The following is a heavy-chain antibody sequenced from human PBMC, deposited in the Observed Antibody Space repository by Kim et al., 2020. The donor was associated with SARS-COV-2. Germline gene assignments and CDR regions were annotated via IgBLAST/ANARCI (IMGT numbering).Heavy chain of an antibody. CDR1: GGSISSYY. Sequence: SETLSLTCTVSGGSISSYYWSWIRQPPGKGLEWIGYIYYSGSTNYNPSLKSRVTISVDTSKNQFSLKLSSVTAADTAVYYCARAGWMTIPNWFDPWGQGTLVTVSS. D-gene: IGHD2-21*01. J-gene: IGHJ5*02. V-gene: IGHV4-59*13. CDR3: ARAGWMTIPNWFDP. CDR2: IYYSGST.